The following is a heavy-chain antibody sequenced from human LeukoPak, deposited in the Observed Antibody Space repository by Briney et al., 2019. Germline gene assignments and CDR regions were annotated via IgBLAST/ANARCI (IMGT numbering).Heavy chain of an antibody. J-gene: IGHJ4*02. Sequence: GASVKVSCKASGYTFTSYDINWVRQATGQGLEWMGWMNPNSGNTGYAQKFQGRVTITRNTSISTAYMELSSLRSEDTAVYYCAGGYNWKDGDYWGQGTLVTVSS. D-gene: IGHD1-20*01. V-gene: IGHV1-8*01. CDR3: AGGYNWKDGDY. CDR1: GYTFTSYD. CDR2: MNPNSGNT.